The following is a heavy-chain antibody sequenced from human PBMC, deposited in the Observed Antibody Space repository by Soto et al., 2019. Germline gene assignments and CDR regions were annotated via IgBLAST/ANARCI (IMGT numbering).Heavy chain of an antibody. CDR1: GFSLSTSGVG. CDR3: ASSWFGELNFDY. CDR2: IYWDDDK. Sequence: SGPTLVNPTQTLTLTCTFSGFSLSTSGVGVGWIRQPPGKALEWLALIYWDDDKRYSPSLKSRLTITKDTSKNQVVLTMTNMDPVDTATYYCASSWFGELNFDYWGQGTLVTVSS. D-gene: IGHD3-10*01. J-gene: IGHJ4*02. V-gene: IGHV2-5*02.